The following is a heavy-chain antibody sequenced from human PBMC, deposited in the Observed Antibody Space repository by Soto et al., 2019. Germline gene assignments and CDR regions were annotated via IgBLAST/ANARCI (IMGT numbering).Heavy chain of an antibody. Sequence: SVKVSCKASGYTFTSSAIHWVRQAPGQGLEWMGWIIPIFGTANYAQKFQGRVTITADESTSTAYMELSSLRSEDTAVYYCARDFHPTRYGMDVWGQGTTVTVSS. V-gene: IGHV1-69*13. CDR2: IIPIFGTA. CDR1: GYTFTSSA. CDR3: ARDFHPTRYGMDV. J-gene: IGHJ6*02.